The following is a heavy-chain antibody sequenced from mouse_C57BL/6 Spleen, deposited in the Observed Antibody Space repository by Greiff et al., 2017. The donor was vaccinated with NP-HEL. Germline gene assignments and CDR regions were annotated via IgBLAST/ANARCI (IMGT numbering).Heavy chain of an antibody. V-gene: IGHV1-39*01. J-gene: IGHJ1*03. CDR2: INPNYGTT. Sequence: EVQLQQSGPELVKPGASVKISCKASGYSFPDYNMNWVKQSNGKSLEWIGVINPNYGTTSYNQKFKGKATLTVDQASSTAYMQLNSLTSEDSAVYYCAREGDYGYWYFDVWGTGTTVTVSS. D-gene: IGHD2-4*01. CDR3: AREGDYGYWYFDV. CDR1: GYSFPDYN.